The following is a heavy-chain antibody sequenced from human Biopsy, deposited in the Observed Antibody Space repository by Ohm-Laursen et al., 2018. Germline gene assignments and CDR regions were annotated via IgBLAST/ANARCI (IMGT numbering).Heavy chain of an antibody. CDR2: IYYSVMT. D-gene: IGHD4-11*01. CDR1: GDSVTKYY. J-gene: IGHJ6*02. Sequence: GTLSLTCTVSGDSVTKYYWSWIRQPPGKGLEWIGHIYYSVMTNYNPSLQSRVSISVDTSRNQVSLTLSSVTAADTAVYFRARDSGILNYGNFKYYHYYGMDVWGQGTKVTVSS. V-gene: IGHV4-59*02. CDR3: ARDSGILNYGNFKYYHYYGMDV.